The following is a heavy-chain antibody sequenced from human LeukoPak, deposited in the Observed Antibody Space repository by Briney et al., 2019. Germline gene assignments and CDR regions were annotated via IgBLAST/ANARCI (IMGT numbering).Heavy chain of an antibody. J-gene: IGHJ6*02. CDR2: IYYSGST. CDR3: ARDVMGSYGYYYYYGMDV. CDR1: GGSISSYY. Sequence: SETLSLTCTVSGGSISSYYWSWIRQPPGKGLEWIGYIYYSGSTYYNPSLKSRVTISVDTSKNQFSLKLSSVTAADTAVYYCARDVMGSYGYYYYYGMDVWGQGTTVTVSS. V-gene: IGHV4-59*12. D-gene: IGHD3-16*01.